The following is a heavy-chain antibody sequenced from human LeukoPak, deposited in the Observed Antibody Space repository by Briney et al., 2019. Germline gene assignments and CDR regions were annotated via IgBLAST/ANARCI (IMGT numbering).Heavy chain of an antibody. CDR3: ARGPIYTN. CDR1: GFTFSSYA. CDR2: IKQDGSEK. D-gene: IGHD2-2*02. Sequence: PGGSLRLSCAASGFTFSSYAMSWVRQAPGKGLEWVANIKQDGSEKYYVDSVKGRFTISRDNAKNSLYLQMNSLRAEDTAVYYCARGPIYTNWGQGTLVTVSS. V-gene: IGHV3-7*03. J-gene: IGHJ4*02.